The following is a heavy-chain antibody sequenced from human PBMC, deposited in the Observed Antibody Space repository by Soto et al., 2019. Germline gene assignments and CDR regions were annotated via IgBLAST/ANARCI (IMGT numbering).Heavy chain of an antibody. CDR2: IYPGDSDT. V-gene: IGHV5-51*01. CDR1: GDRWTKFW. CDR3: AVWIFYYGMDV. Sequence: GESLQVCCPAAGDRWTKFWCVWVRQMPGKGPEWMGIIYPGDSDTRYSPSFQGQVTISADKSTSTAYLLWSSLKASDTAISFCAVWIFYYGMDVRGQRTTVTVSS. D-gene: IGHD5-12*01. J-gene: IGHJ6*02.